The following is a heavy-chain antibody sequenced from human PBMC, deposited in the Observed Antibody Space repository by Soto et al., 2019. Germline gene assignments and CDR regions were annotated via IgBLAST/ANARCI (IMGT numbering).Heavy chain of an antibody. V-gene: IGHV3-23*01. CDR3: AKEIGAGGTADPCYSYCDDLDV. CDR2: IPGSGNGT. Sequence: PGGSLRLSCVVSGFTFPNYAMSWVRQAPGKGLEWVSVIPGSGNGTYYADSVKGRFTVSRDNSKNTLYLQMSSLRAADTAVYYCAKEIGAGGTADPCYSYCDDLDVWGQGATVTVSS. D-gene: IGHD4-4*01. CDR1: GFTFPNYA. J-gene: IGHJ6*01.